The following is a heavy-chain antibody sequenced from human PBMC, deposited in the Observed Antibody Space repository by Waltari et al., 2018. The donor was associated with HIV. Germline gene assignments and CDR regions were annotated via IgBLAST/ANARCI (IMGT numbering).Heavy chain of an antibody. D-gene: IGHD1-26*01. J-gene: IGHJ5*02. CDR3: ARRGSSGSYWFDP. V-gene: IGHV1-2*06. CDR2: INPNSGGT. Sequence: QVQLVQSGAEVKKRGASVKVSCKASGYTFTAYYMHWVRQAPGQGLEWMGRINPNSGGTNYAQKFQGRVTITSDTSISTAYMELSRLRSDDTAVYYCARRGSSGSYWFDPWGQGTLVTVSS. CDR1: GYTFTAYY.